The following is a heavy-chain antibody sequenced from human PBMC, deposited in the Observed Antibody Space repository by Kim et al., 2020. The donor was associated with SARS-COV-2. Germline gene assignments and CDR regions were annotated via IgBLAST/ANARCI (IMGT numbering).Heavy chain of an antibody. J-gene: IGHJ6*02. CDR1: GFTFSSYA. Sequence: GGSLRLSCAAPGFTFSSYAMHWVRQAPGKGLEWVAVISYDGSNKYYADSVKGRFTISRDNYKNTLYLQMNSLRAEDTAVYYCARDREIQLSFYYYYGMDVWGQGTTVTVSS. CDR2: ISYDGSNK. D-gene: IGHD5-18*01. CDR3: ARDREIQLSFYYYYGMDV. V-gene: IGHV3-30*04.